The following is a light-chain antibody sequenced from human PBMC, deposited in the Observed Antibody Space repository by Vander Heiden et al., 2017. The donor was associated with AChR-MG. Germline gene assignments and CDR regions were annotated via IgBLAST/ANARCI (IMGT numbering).Light chain of an antibody. Sequence: QSALTQPASVSGPPGQSITISCTGTSSDVGSYNLVSWYQQHPGKAPKLMIHEVSKRPSGVSNRFSGSKSGNTASLTISGLQAEDEADYYCCSYAGYDVVFGGGTKPTVL. V-gene: IGLV2-23*02. CDR3: CSYAGYDVV. J-gene: IGLJ2*01. CDR1: SSDVGSYNL. CDR2: EVS.